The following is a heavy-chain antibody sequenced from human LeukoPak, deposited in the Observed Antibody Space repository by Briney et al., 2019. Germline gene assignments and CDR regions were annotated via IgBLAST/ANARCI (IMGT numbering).Heavy chain of an antibody. CDR3: ARSQGYCSGGSCLQGDWFDP. Sequence: GESLKISCKGSGYSFTTYWIGWVRQVPGKGLEWMGIIYPGDSDTRYSPSFQGQVTISADKSITTAYLQWGSLKASDTAMYYCARSQGYCSGGSCLQGDWFDPWGQGTLVTVSS. V-gene: IGHV5-51*01. J-gene: IGHJ5*02. CDR2: IYPGDSDT. CDR1: GYSFTTYW. D-gene: IGHD2-15*01.